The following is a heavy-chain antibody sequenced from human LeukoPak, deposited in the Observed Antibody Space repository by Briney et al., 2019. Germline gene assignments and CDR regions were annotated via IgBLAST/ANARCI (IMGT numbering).Heavy chain of an antibody. CDR3: ALEYSSSGFDY. CDR2: ISSSSYI. CDR1: GFTFSSYS. V-gene: IGHV3-21*01. J-gene: IGHJ4*02. D-gene: IGHD6-6*01. Sequence: GGSLRLSCAASGFTFSSYSMNWVRQAPGKGLEWVSSISSSSYIYYADSVKGRFTISRDNAKNSLYLQMNSLRAEDTAVYYCALEYSSSGFDYWGQGTLVTVSS.